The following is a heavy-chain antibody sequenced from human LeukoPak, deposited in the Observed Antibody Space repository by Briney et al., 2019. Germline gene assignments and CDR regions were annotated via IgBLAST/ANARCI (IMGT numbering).Heavy chain of an antibody. D-gene: IGHD1-26*01. Sequence: PGGSLRLSCAASGFTFSSYGMHWVRQAPGKGLEWVAVISYDGSNKYYADSVKGRFTISRDNSKNTLYLQMNSLRAEDTAVYYCALGHWYFDLWGRGTLVTVSS. CDR1: GFTFSSYG. CDR2: ISYDGSNK. J-gene: IGHJ2*01. CDR3: ALGHWYFDL. V-gene: IGHV3-30*03.